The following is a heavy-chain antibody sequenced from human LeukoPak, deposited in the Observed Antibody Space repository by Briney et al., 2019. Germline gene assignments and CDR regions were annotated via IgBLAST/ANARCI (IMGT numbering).Heavy chain of an antibody. CDR2: ISSDSSYI. D-gene: IGHD4-17*01. Sequence: GGSLRLSCAASGFTFSSCSMSWVRQAPGKGLEWVSAISSDSSYIYYADSVRGRFTISRDKAKNSLYMQMNSLRPEDMAVYYCARIRDFGASYHYFYMDVWGKGTTVTVSS. CDR1: GFTFSSCS. J-gene: IGHJ6*03. V-gene: IGHV3-21*01. CDR3: ARIRDFGASYHYFYMDV.